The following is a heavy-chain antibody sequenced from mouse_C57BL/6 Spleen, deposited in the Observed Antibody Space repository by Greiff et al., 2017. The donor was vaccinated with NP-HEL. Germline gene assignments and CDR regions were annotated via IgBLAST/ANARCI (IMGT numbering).Heavy chain of an antibody. CDR1: GYTFTSYW. V-gene: IGHV1-53*01. J-gene: IGHJ4*01. D-gene: IGHD2-4*01. Sequence: QVQLQQPGTELVKPGASVKLSCKASGYTFTSYWMHWVKQRPGKGLEWIGNINPSNGGTNYNEKFKSKATLTVDKSSSTAYMQLSSLTSEDSAVYYCARNPPYDYDGDYYAMDYWGQGTSVTVSS. CDR3: ARNPPYDYDGDYYAMDY. CDR2: INPSNGGT.